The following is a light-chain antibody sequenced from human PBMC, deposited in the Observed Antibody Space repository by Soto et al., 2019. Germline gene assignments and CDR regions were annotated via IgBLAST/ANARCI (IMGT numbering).Light chain of an antibody. CDR2: EVN. V-gene: IGLV2-8*01. CDR1: SGDIGAYNY. J-gene: IGLJ3*02. Sequence: QSALTQSPSASASLGQSVTISCTGSSGDIGAYNYVSWYRQHPGKAPKLIIYEVNKRPSGVPDRFSGSKSGITASLTVSGLQADDEADYYCGAHAGSNTWVFGGGTKVTVL. CDR3: GAHAGSNTWV.